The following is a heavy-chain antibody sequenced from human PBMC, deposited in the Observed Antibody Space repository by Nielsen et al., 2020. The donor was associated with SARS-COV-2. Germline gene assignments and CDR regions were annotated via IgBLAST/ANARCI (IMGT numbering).Heavy chain of an antibody. V-gene: IGHV3-53*05. Sequence: GESLKISCAASGFTVSSKYMSWVRQAPGKGLQWVSVIYSGDSTYYADSVRGRFTISRDNSKNTLYLQMNSLRAEDTAVYYCARVGYSYGVDYWGQGTLVTVSS. CDR3: ARVGYSYGVDY. J-gene: IGHJ4*02. D-gene: IGHD5-18*01. CDR1: GFTVSSKY. CDR2: IYSGDST.